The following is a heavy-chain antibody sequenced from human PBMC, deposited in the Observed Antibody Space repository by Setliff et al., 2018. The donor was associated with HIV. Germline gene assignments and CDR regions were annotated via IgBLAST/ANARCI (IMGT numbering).Heavy chain of an antibody. CDR2: IKQDGTEK. Sequence: GESLKISCAASGFTFTGTWMAWVRQAPGKGPQWVASIKQDGTEKHYMDSVKGRFTISRDNADRSIYLQMNSLRVEDTAVYYCARVREGYESSGFYVYYYYYMDLWGKGTTVTVSS. D-gene: IGHD6-19*01. J-gene: IGHJ6*03. CDR1: GFTFTGTW. V-gene: IGHV3-7*01. CDR3: ARVREGYESSGFYVYYYYYMDL.